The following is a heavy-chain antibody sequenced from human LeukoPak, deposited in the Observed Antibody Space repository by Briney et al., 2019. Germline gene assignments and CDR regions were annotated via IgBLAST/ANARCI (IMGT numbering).Heavy chain of an antibody. CDR3: AKAPGWPAGRSGSLLY. CDR2: INHSGIT. CDR1: GGSFRGDY. Sequence: PTETLSLTCAVYGGSFRGDYWIWIRQTPEKGLEWIGEINHSGITNYNPSFKSRVAISVDTSKNQFSLKLSSVTAADTAIYYCAKAPGWPAGRSGSLLYWGQGTLVTVSS. D-gene: IGHD1-26*01. V-gene: IGHV4-34*01. J-gene: IGHJ4*02.